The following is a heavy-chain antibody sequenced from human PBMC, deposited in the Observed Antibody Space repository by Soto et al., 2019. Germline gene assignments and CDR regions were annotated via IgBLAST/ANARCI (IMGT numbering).Heavy chain of an antibody. CDR1: GFTFSSYS. J-gene: IGHJ4*02. Sequence: GGSLRLSCAASGFTFSSYSMNWVRQAPGKGLEWVSYISSSSSTIYYADSVKGRFTISRDNAKNSLYLQMNSLRAEDTAVYYCAREAEYDFWSGSFPRDPTTPDYWGQGTLVT. D-gene: IGHD3-3*01. CDR3: AREAEYDFWSGSFPRDPTTPDY. CDR2: ISSSSSTI. V-gene: IGHV3-48*01.